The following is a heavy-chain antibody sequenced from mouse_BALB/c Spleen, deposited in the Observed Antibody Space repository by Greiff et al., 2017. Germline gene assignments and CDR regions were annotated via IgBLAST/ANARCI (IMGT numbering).Heavy chain of an antibody. CDR3: ARSKIYDGYLYYAMDY. CDR2: ISTYYGDA. J-gene: IGHJ4*01. V-gene: IGHV1S137*01. CDR1: GYTFTDYA. D-gene: IGHD2-3*01. Sequence: VQLQQSGAELVRPGVSVKISCKGSGYTFTDYAMHWVKQSHAKSLEWIGVISTYYGDASYNQKFKGKATMTVDKSSSTAYMELARLTSEDSAIYYCARSKIYDGYLYYAMDYWGQGTSVTVSS.